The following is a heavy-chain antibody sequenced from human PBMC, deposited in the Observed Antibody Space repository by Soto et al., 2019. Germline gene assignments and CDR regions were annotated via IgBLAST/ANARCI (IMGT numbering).Heavy chain of an antibody. D-gene: IGHD6-6*01. CDR1: GGSISSYY. Sequence: SESLSLTCTVSGGSISSYYWSWIREPAGKGLEWIGRIYTSGSTNYNPSLKSRVTMSVDTSKNQFSLKLNSVTAADTAVYYCARGPYSSSSGWFDPWGQGTLVTVSS. CDR2: IYTSGST. V-gene: IGHV4-4*07. J-gene: IGHJ5*02. CDR3: ARGPYSSSSGWFDP.